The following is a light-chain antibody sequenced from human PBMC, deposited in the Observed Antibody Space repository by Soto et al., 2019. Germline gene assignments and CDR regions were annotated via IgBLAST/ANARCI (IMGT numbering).Light chain of an antibody. CDR2: GAS. CDR3: QQYADWPTT. V-gene: IGKV3-15*01. CDR1: QSVASN. Sequence: EVVMTQSPATLSVSPGERATLSCRASQSVASNLAWYQQKPGQAPRLLIYGASTRATGIPARFSGSGSGTEFTLTISSVRSEDFAVYYCQQYADWPTTFGQGTRVEIK. J-gene: IGKJ1*01.